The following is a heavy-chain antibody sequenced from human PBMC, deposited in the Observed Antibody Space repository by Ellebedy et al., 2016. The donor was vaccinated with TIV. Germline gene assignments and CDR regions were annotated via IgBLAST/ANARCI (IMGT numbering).Heavy chain of an antibody. J-gene: IGHJ6*02. CDR2: FDPEDGET. D-gene: IGHD3-9*01. CDR1: GYTLTELS. V-gene: IGHV1-24*01. CDR3: ARGILTGPHNYGMDV. Sequence: AASVKVSCKVSGYTLTELSMHWVRQAPGKGLEWMGGFDPEDGETIYAQKFQGRVTMTEDTSTDTAYMELSRLRSDDTAVYYCARGILTGPHNYGMDVWGQGTTVTVSS.